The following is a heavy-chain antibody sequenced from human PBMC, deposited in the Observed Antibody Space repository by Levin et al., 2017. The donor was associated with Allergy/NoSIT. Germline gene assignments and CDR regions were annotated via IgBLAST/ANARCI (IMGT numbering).Heavy chain of an antibody. Sequence: GGSLRLSCAASGFSFSSYWMHWVRQAPGKGLVWVSRINSDGRSTNYADSVKGRFTISKDNAKNTLYLQMNSLRGEDTAVYYCATTRGRFFFDPWGQGTLVTVSS. J-gene: IGHJ5*02. D-gene: IGHD3-3*01. CDR3: ATTRGRFFFDP. V-gene: IGHV3-74*01. CDR2: INSDGRST. CDR1: GFSFSSYW.